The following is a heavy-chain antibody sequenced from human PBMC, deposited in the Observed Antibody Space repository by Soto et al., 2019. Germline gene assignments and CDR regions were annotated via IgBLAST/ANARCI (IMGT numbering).Heavy chain of an antibody. D-gene: IGHD1-26*01. V-gene: IGHV1-18*01. CDR2: ISAYNGNT. Sequence: QVQLVQSGAEVKKPGASVKVSCKASGYTFTSYGITWVRQAPGQGLEWLGWISAYNGNTKYAQKFQGRVTMTTDTSTRTAYMELRSLRSADTAVYYCARDLGAQRVDYWGQGTLVTVSS. J-gene: IGHJ4*02. CDR3: ARDLGAQRVDY. CDR1: GYTFTSYG.